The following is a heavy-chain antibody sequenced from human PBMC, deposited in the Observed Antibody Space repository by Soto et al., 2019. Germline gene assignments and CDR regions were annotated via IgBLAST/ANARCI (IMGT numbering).Heavy chain of an antibody. CDR3: AREDVDCSGGSCYFGLAY. J-gene: IGHJ4*02. CDR1: GHTFTSYY. Sequence: ASVKVSCKASGHTFTSYYMHWVRQAPGQGLEWMGIINPSGGSTSYAQKFQGRVTMTRDTSTSTVYMELSSLRSEDTAVYYCAREDVDCSGGSCYFGLAYWGQGTLVTVSS. D-gene: IGHD2-15*01. CDR2: INPSGGST. V-gene: IGHV1-46*01.